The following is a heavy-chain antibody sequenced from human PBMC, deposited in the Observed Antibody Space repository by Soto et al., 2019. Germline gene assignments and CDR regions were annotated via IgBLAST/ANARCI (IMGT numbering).Heavy chain of an antibody. V-gene: IGHV3-30-3*01. Sequence: ESGGGVVQPGRSLRLSCAASGFTFSSYAMHWVRQAPGKGLEWVAVISYDGSNKYYADSVKGRFTISRDNSKNTLYLQMNSLRAEDTAVYYCAREHLPARPSTRYYYYGMDVWGQGTTVTVSS. CDR2: ISYDGSNK. CDR1: GFTFSSYA. D-gene: IGHD2-2*01. CDR3: AREHLPARPSTRYYYYGMDV. J-gene: IGHJ6*02.